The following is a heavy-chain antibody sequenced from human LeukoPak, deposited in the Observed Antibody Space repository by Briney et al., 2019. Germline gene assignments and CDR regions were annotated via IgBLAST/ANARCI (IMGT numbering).Heavy chain of an antibody. D-gene: IGHD6-19*01. V-gene: IGHV1-2*02. CDR2: INPNSGGT. Sequence: ASVKVSCKASGYTFTGYYMHWVRQAPGQGLEWMGWINPNSGGTNYARQFQGRVTMTRDTSISTAYMELSRLRSEDTAVYYCARTLSGYSSGWFDCWGQGTLVTVSS. J-gene: IGHJ4*02. CDR3: ARTLSGYSSGWFDC. CDR1: GYTFTGYY.